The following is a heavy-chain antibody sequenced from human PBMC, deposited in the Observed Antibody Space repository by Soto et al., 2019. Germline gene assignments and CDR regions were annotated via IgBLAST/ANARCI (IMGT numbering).Heavy chain of an antibody. J-gene: IGHJ4*02. D-gene: IGHD3-10*01. CDR3: ARAQGYGSGSYPLDY. V-gene: IGHV1-69*02. CDR2: IIPILGIA. CDR1: GGTFSSYT. Sequence: QVQLVQSGAEVKKPGSSVKVSCKASGGTFSSYTISWVRQALGQGLEWMGRIIPILGIANYAQKFQGRVTITADKSTSTAYMELSSLRSEDTAVYYCARAQGYGSGSYPLDYWGQGTLVTVSS.